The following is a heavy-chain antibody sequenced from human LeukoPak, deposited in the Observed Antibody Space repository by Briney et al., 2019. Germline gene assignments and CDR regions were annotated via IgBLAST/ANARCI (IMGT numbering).Heavy chain of an antibody. J-gene: IGHJ4*02. D-gene: IGHD3-10*01. V-gene: IGHV3-23*01. Sequence: PGGSLRLSCAASGFTFSSYAMSWVRQAPGKGLEWVSAISGSGGSTYYADSVKGRFTISRDNSKNTLYLQMNSLRAEVMAVYYCARGDTMVRGANDYWGQGTQDTVSS. CDR2: ISGSGGST. CDR1: GFTFSSYA. CDR3: ARGDTMVRGANDY.